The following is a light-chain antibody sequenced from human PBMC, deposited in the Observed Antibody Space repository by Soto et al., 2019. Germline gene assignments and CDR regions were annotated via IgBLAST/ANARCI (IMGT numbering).Light chain of an antibody. CDR3: AACDDSLSGHWV. J-gene: IGLJ3*02. Sequence: QSVLTQPPSASGTPGQRVTISCSGSSSNIGSNYVYWYQQLPGTAPKLLIYRNNQRPSGVPDRFSGSKSGTSASLAISGLRSEDEADYYCAACDDSLSGHWVFGGGTMLTVL. V-gene: IGLV1-47*01. CDR2: RNN. CDR1: SSNIGSNY.